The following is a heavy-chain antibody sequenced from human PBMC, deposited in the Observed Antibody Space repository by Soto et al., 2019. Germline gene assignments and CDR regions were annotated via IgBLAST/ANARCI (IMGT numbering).Heavy chain of an antibody. Sequence: ASVKVSCKASGYTFTSYGISWVRQAPGQGLEWMGWISAYNGNTNYAQKLQGRVTMTTDTSTSTAYMELRSLRSDDTAVYYCAREEIVVVPSAIDIPPAFDYWGQGTLVPGSS. J-gene: IGHJ4*02. V-gene: IGHV1-18*01. CDR1: GYTFTSYG. D-gene: IGHD2-2*01. CDR3: AREEIVVVPSAIDIPPAFDY. CDR2: ISAYNGNT.